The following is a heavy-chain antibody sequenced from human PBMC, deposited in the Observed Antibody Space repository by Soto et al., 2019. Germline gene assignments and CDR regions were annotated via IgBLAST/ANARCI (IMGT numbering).Heavy chain of an antibody. Sequence: GGSLRLSCAASGFTFRSFTMNWVRQAPGKGLEWVSTISSNSAYIYYTDALRGRFTISRDNAKNSLHLQMNSLRAEDTAVYYCTREASRDSSDRGWFDHWGPGTLVTV. J-gene: IGHJ5*02. CDR3: TREASRDSSDRGWFDH. CDR2: ISSNSAYI. V-gene: IGHV3-21*01. D-gene: IGHD6-13*01. CDR1: GFTFRSFT.